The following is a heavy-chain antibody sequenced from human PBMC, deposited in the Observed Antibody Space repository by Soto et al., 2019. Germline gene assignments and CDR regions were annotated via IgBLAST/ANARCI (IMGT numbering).Heavy chain of an antibody. Sequence: QVQLVQSGAEVKKPGSSVKVSCKASGGTFSSYAISWVRQAPGQGLEWRGGIIPIFGTANYAQKFQGRVTITADESTSTAYMELSSLRSEDTAVYYCASWILGTGTGWFDPWGQGTLVTVSS. CDR2: IIPIFGTA. D-gene: IGHD2-8*02. J-gene: IGHJ5*02. CDR1: GGTFSSYA. CDR3: ASWILGTGTGWFDP. V-gene: IGHV1-69*01.